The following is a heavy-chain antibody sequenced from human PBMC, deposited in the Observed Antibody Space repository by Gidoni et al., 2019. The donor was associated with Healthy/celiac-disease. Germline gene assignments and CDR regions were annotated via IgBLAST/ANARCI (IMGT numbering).Heavy chain of an antibody. Sequence: QVQLVESGGGLVKPGGSLRLSCAASGFPFSDYYMSWIRQAPGKGLEWVSYISSSSSYTNYADSVKGRFTISRDNAKNSLYLQMNSLRAEDTAVYYCASRGSGWSGEDYWGQGTLVTVSS. CDR2: ISSSSSYT. V-gene: IGHV3-11*05. CDR1: GFPFSDYY. J-gene: IGHJ4*02. D-gene: IGHD6-19*01. CDR3: ASRGSGWSGEDY.